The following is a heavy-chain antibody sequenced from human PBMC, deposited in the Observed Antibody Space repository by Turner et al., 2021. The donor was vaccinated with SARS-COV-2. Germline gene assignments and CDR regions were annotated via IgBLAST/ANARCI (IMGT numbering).Heavy chain of an antibody. V-gene: IGHV4-39*02. CDR2: IYYSGST. J-gene: IGHJ1*01. CDR3: ARDGGDPPRCFQH. Sequence: QLQLQESGPGLGKPSETLSLPRTVLGGSISSRSYYWGWIRQPPGKGLGWIGSIYYSGSTYYNPSLKSRVTISVDPSKNQFSLKLSSVTAADTAVYYCARDGGDPPRCFQHWGQGTLVTVSS. D-gene: IGHD2-21*02. CDR1: GGSISSRSYY.